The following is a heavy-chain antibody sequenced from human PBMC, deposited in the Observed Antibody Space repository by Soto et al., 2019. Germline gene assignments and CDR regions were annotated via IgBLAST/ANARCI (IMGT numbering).Heavy chain of an antibody. CDR2: ISAYNGNT. D-gene: IGHD3-22*01. CDR3: AKAFGHYDSSGYYPPDV. V-gene: IGHV1-18*04. Sequence: GASVKVSCKASGYTFTSYGISWVRQAPGQGLDWMGWISAYNGNTKYAQDLQGRVTMTTDTSTSTAYMELRSLRSDDTAVYFCAKAFGHYDSSGYYPPDVWGQGTLVTVSS. CDR1: GYTFTSYG. J-gene: IGHJ4*02.